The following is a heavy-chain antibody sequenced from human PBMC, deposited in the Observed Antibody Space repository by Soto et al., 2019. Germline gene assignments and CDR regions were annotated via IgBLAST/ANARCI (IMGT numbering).Heavy chain of an antibody. CDR3: TMTYYYDSSGYYPHMFH. Sequence: EVQLVESGGGLVKPGGSLRLSCAASGFTFSNAWMNWVRQAPGKGLEWVGRIKSKTDGGTTDYAAPVKGRFTISRDDSKNTLYLQMNSLKTEDTAVYYCTMTYYYDSSGYYPHMFHWGQGTLVTVSS. D-gene: IGHD3-22*01. J-gene: IGHJ4*02. CDR2: IKSKTDGGTT. CDR1: GFTFSNAW. V-gene: IGHV3-15*07.